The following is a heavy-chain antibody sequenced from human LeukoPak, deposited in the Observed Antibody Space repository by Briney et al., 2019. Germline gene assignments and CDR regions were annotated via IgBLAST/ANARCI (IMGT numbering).Heavy chain of an antibody. CDR1: GFIFSSYA. CDR2: ISGSGGST. CDR3: ARDHPKVIVGATSASDY. J-gene: IGHJ4*02. V-gene: IGHV3-23*01. Sequence: PGGSLRLSCAASGFIFSSYAMSWVRQAPGKGLEWVSTISGSGGSTYYADSVKGRFTISRDNAKNSLYLQMNSLRAEDTAVYYCARDHPKVIVGATSASDYWGQGTLVSVSS. D-gene: IGHD1-26*01.